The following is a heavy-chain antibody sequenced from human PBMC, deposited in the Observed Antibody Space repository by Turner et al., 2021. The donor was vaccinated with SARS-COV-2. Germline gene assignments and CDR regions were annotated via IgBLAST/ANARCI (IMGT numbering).Heavy chain of an antibody. J-gene: IGHJ4*02. Sequence: QLQLQESGPGLVKPSDTLSLTCTVPGGSSSSSNYYWGWIRQPPGKGMVWIGSFYYGGSTYYHLSLKSRVTISVDTSKNQFSLKLSSVTAEDTAVYYCARQQWLRWTLDSWGQGTLVTVSS. CDR2: FYYGGST. D-gene: IGHD6-19*01. CDR3: ARQQWLRWTLDS. CDR1: GGSSSSSNYY. V-gene: IGHV4-39*01.